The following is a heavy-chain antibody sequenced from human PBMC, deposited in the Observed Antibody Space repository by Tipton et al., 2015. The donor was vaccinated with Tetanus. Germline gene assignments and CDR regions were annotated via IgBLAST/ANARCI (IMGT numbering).Heavy chain of an antibody. V-gene: IGHV3-33*01. CDR3: ARGGYCSGGSCYAGDDAFDI. CDR1: GFTFSSYG. CDR2: IWYDGSNK. J-gene: IGHJ3*02. D-gene: IGHD2-15*01. Sequence: CAASGFTFSSYGMHWVRQAPGKGLEWVAVIWYDGSNKYYADSVKGRFTISRDNSKNTLYLQMNSLRAEDTAVYYCARGGYCSGGSCYAGDDAFDIWGQGTMVTVSS.